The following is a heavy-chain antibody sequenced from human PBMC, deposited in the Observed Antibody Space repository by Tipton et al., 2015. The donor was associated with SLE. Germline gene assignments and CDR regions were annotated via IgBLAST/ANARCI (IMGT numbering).Heavy chain of an antibody. CDR3: AREDSSSWFYTRFDP. Sequence: TLSLTCSVSGGSISTTDHYWGWIRQPPGKGLEWIGSVFYSGNTYYNESFQSRVTISIDTSKNHFSLKLYSVTAADTAVYYCAREDSSSWFYTRFDPWGQGTLVTVSS. D-gene: IGHD2-2*02. V-gene: IGHV4-39*07. CDR2: VFYSGNT. J-gene: IGHJ5*02. CDR1: GGSISTTDHY.